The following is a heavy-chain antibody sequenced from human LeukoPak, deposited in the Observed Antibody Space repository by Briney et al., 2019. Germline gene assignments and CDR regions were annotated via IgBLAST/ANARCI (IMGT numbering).Heavy chain of an antibody. J-gene: IGHJ4*02. V-gene: IGHV4-39*01. CDR1: GGSISSSSYY. CDR2: IYYSGST. Sequence: PSETPSLTCTVSGGSISSSSYYWGWIRQPPGKGLEWIGSIYYSGSTYYNPSLKSRVTISVDTSKNQFSLKLSSVTAADTAVYYCARFKYSSGLSYWGQGTLVTVSS. CDR3: ARFKYSSGLSY. D-gene: IGHD6-19*01.